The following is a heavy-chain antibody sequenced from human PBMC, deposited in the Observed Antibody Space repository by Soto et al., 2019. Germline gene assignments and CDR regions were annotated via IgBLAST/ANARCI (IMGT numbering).Heavy chain of an antibody. J-gene: IGHJ6*02. Sequence: PGGSLRLSCAASGFTFDDYPMYWVRQVPGKGLEWVSGIRWNSARIGCADSAKGRFTISRDNAKNSLYLQMNSLRPEDTALYYCTKARLWGGDGYNSYYYNAMDVWGQGTTVTVSS. CDR1: GFTFDDYP. CDR3: TKARLWGGDGYNSYYYNAMDV. D-gene: IGHD3-16*01. CDR2: IRWNSARI. V-gene: IGHV3-9*01.